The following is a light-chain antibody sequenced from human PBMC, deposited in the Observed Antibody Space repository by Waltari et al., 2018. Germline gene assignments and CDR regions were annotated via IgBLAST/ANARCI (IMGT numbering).Light chain of an antibody. CDR1: QSVSKY. Sequence: EIVLTQSPGTLSLSPGERATLSCRASQSVSKYLAWYQQKPGQAPRLLSYDASTRATGSPDRFSGSGWRTDFSLTIIRLEPEDFAVYYCQKYGTLPATFGQGTKVQ. J-gene: IGKJ1*01. CDR3: QKYGTLPAT. V-gene: IGKV3-20*01. CDR2: DAS.